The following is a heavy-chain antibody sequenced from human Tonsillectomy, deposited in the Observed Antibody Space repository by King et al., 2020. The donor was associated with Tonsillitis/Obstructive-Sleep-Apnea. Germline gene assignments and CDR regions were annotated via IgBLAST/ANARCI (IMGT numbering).Heavy chain of an antibody. V-gene: IGHV3-30*01. Sequence: QLVQSGGGVVQPGRSLRLSCAASGFTFSSYAMHWVRQAPGKGLEWVAVISYDGSNKYYADSVKGRFTISRDNSKNTLYLQMNSLRAEDTAVYYCATPDRVDYDFWGGYPEYYFDYWGQGTLVTVSS. J-gene: IGHJ4*02. CDR1: GFTFSSYA. CDR3: ATPDRVDYDFWGGYPEYYFDY. D-gene: IGHD3-3*01. CDR2: ISYDGSNK.